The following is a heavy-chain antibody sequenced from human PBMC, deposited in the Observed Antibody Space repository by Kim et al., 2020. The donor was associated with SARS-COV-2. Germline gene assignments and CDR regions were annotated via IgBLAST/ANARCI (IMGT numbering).Heavy chain of an antibody. D-gene: IGHD1-26*01. CDR1: GFTFSSYW. CDR2: IKQDGSEK. V-gene: IGHV3-7*03. Sequence: GGSLRLSCAASGFTFSSYWMSWVRQAPGKGLEWVANIKQDGSEKYYVDSVKGRFTISRDNAKNSLYLQMNSLRAEDTAVYYCARCGVGYYYYGMDVWGQGTTVTVSS. CDR3: ARCGVGYYYYGMDV. J-gene: IGHJ6*02.